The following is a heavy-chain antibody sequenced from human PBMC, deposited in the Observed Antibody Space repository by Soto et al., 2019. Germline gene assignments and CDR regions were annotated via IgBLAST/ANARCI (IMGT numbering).Heavy chain of an antibody. Sequence: QVQLVESGGGLVKPGGSLRISCAASGFNFNDYYMNWIRQTPGKGLEWISYISSSSSDTKYADSVKGRFTISRDNANTSLYLQMHSQRAEDTAVYFCARGSSTVRGVTIPVTNFDYWGQGTLVTVSS. V-gene: IGHV3-11*06. CDR3: ARGSSTVRGVTIPVTNFDY. J-gene: IGHJ4*02. D-gene: IGHD3-10*01. CDR1: GFNFNDYY. CDR2: ISSSSSDT.